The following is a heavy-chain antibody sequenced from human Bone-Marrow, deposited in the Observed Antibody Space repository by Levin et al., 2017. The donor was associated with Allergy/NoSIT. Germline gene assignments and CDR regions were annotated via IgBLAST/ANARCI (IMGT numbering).Heavy chain of an antibody. Sequence: GESLKISCAASGFPFSSYDMSWARQAPGKGLEWVSAIRGSSGSTYYADPVRGRFTISKDKSKSTLYLQMNSLRADDTAVYHCAKGGHFDYWGQGILVTVSS. J-gene: IGHJ4*02. V-gene: IGHV3-23*01. CDR2: IRGSSGST. CDR1: GFPFSSYD. CDR3: AKGGHFDY. D-gene: IGHD3-16*01.